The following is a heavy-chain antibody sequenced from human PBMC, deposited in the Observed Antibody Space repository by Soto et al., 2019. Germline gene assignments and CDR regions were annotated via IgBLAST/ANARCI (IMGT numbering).Heavy chain of an antibody. Sequence: DVQLVESGGGLVQPGRSLRLSCVASGFTFDDYAMHWVRRAPGKGLEWVSGISWNGGNIGYADSVKGRFTISRDNAENSLYLQMNSLKPEDTALYYCARGSWVPAAIPFDYWGQGTLVSVSS. V-gene: IGHV3-9*01. CDR3: ARGSWVPAAIPFDY. D-gene: IGHD2-2*01. CDR1: GFTFDDYA. J-gene: IGHJ4*02. CDR2: ISWNGGNI.